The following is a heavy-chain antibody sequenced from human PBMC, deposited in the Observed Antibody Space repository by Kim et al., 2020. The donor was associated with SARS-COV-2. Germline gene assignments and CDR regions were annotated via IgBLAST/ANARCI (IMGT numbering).Heavy chain of an antibody. V-gene: IGHV3-30*18. CDR3: AKDAYYYDSSGYYYQYY. Sequence: GGSLRLSCAASGFTFSSYGMHWVRQAPGKGLEWVAVISYDGSNKYYADSVKGRFTISRDNSKNTLYLQMNILRAEDTAVYYCAKDAYYYDSSGYYYQYY. J-gene: IGHJ6*03. CDR1: GFTFSSYG. CDR2: ISYDGSNK. D-gene: IGHD3-22*01.